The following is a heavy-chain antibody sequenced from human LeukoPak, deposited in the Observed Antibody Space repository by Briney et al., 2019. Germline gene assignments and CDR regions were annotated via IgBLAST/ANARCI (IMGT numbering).Heavy chain of an antibody. J-gene: IGHJ5*02. V-gene: IGHV1-2*02. D-gene: IGHD3-22*01. CDR3: AREGGTAYYYDSSGYYDLDWFDP. CDR2: INPNSGGT. Sequence: ASAKVSCKASGYTFTGYYMHWVRQAPGQGLEWMGWINPNSGGTNYAQKFQGRVTMTRDTSISTAYMELSRLRSDDTAVYYCAREGGTAYYYDSSGYYDLDWFDPWGQGTLVTVSS. CDR1: GYTFTGYY.